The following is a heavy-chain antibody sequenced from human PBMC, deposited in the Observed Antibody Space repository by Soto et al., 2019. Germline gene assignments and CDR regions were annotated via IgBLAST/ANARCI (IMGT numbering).Heavy chain of an antibody. V-gene: IGHV1-3*01. CDR1: GYTFTSYA. Sequence: ASVKVSCKASGYTFTSYAMHWVRQAPGQRLEWMGWINAGNGNTKYSQKFQGRVTITRDTSASTAYMELSSLRSEDTAVYYCARSVFPSPPRDYGINGARSRGAFDIWGQGTMVTVSS. D-gene: IGHD4-17*01. CDR2: INAGNGNT. CDR3: ARSVFPSPPRDYGINGARSRGAFDI. J-gene: IGHJ3*02.